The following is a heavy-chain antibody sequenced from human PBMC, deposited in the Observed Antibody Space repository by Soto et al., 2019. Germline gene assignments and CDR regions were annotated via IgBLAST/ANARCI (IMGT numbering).Heavy chain of an antibody. V-gene: IGHV1-46*03. CDR1: GYTFTSYY. CDR3: ARDGPCRYFSSTSCYVGAFDI. CDR2: INPSGGST. J-gene: IGHJ3*02. Sequence: ASVKVSCKASGYTFTSYYMHWVRQAPGQGLEWMGIINPSGGSTSYAQKFQGRVTMTRDTSTSTVYMELSSLRSEDTAVYYCARDGPCRYFSSTSCYVGAFDIWGQGPMVTVSS. D-gene: IGHD2-2*01.